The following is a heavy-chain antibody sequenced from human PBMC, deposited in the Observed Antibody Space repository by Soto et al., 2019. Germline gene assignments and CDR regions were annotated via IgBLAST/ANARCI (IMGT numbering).Heavy chain of an antibody. Sequence: PGGSLRLSCAASGFTFSSYGMHWVRQAPGKGLEWVAVISYDGSNKYYADSVKGRFTISRDNSKNTLYLQMNSLRAEDTAVYYCAKDRVTRRSLGYCSGGSCSIGVPWFDPWGQGTLVTVSS. J-gene: IGHJ5*02. CDR2: ISYDGSNK. CDR1: GFTFSSYG. CDR3: AKDRVTRRSLGYCSGGSCSIGVPWFDP. D-gene: IGHD2-15*01. V-gene: IGHV3-30*18.